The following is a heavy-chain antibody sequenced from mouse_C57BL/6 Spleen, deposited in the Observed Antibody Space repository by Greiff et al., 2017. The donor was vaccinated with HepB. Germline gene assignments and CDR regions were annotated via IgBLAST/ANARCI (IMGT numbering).Heavy chain of an antibody. CDR1: GYTFTVYY. Sequence: QVQLQQSGAELVRPGASVKLSCKASGYTFTVYYINWVKQRPGQGLEWIARIYPGSGNTYYNEKFKGKATLTAEKSSSTAYMQLSSLTSEDSAVYFCARGVMYFDYWGQGTTLTVSS. V-gene: IGHV1-76*01. CDR3: ARGVMYFDY. CDR2: IYPGSGNT. J-gene: IGHJ2*01. D-gene: IGHD2-1*01.